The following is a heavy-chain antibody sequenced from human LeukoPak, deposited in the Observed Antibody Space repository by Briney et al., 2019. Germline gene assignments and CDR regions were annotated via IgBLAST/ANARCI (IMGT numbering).Heavy chain of an antibody. CDR3: ARERRAWGEDF. J-gene: IGHJ4*02. D-gene: IGHD3-16*01. V-gene: IGHV1-46*01. CDR1: GYTFTNYY. CDR2: INPNGGNT. Sequence: GASVKVSCKASGYTFTNYYIHWVRQAPGQGLEWVGLINPNGGNTGYEPRLQGRVTVTTDTSTSPVYMELNTLGSEDPAVYYCARERRAWGEDFWGQGTLVTVSS.